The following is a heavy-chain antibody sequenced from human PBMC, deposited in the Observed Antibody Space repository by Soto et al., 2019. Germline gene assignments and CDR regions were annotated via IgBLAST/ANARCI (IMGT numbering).Heavy chain of an antibody. CDR3: ASKPGKAAPFDP. CDR2: ISSSSSYI. V-gene: IGHV3-21*01. Sequence: GGSLRLSCAASGFTFSSYSMNWVRQAPGKGLEWVSSISSSSSYIYYADSVKGRFTISRDNAKNSLYLQMNSLRAEDTAVYYCASKPGKAAPFDPWGQGTLVTVSS. J-gene: IGHJ5*02. CDR1: GFTFSSYS. D-gene: IGHD6-6*01.